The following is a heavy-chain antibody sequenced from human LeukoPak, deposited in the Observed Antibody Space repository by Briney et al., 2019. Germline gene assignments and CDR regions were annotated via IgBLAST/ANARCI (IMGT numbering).Heavy chain of an antibody. CDR3: ASGIIYGGVDY. Sequence: PSETLSLTCTVSGYSISSSAYYWGWIRQPPGKGLEWIGEINHSGSTNYNPSLKSRVTISLDTSKNQFSLKLSSVTPADTAVYYCASGIIYGGVDYWGQGTLVTVSS. J-gene: IGHJ4*02. CDR1: GYSISSSAYY. CDR2: INHSGST. D-gene: IGHD3-16*01. V-gene: IGHV4-39*07.